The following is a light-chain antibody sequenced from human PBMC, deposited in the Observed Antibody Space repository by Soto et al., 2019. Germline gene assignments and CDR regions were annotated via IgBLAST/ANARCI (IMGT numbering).Light chain of an antibody. CDR3: QQSSTWPT. Sequence: VLTQSPATLSLSPVKRATLSCRASESVDFHLAWYQQKPGQAPRLLIYDASVRATDTPARFSGSGSGTAFTLTISSLETEDFALYYCQQSSTWPTFGQGTRLEIK. J-gene: IGKJ5*01. V-gene: IGKV3-11*01. CDR1: ESVDFH. CDR2: DAS.